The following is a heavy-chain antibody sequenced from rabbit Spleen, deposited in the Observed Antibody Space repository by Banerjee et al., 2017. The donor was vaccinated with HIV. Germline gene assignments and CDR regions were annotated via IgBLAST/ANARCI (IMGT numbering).Heavy chain of an antibody. CDR1: GFDFSSYW. CDR3: ARGYDGVNNLFKL. Sequence: QEQLVESGGGLVQPGASMTLTCTASGFDFSSYWMSWVRQAPGKGLEWMGRIYSGSSGSTYYASWAKGRFTISKTSSTTVTLQLNSLTAADTATYFCARGYDGVNNLFKLWGPGTLVTVS. CDR2: IYSGSSGST. J-gene: IGHJ4*01. D-gene: IGHD2-1*01. V-gene: IGHV1S45*01.